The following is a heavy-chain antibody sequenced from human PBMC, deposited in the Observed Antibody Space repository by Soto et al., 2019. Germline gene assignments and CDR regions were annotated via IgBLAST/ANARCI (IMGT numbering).Heavy chain of an antibody. J-gene: IGHJ4*02. CDR3: TRDGRGLGRLSLFEY. Sequence: EVQLVESGGGLIHPGGSLRLSCAASGFNVNSDYMNWVRQTPGKGLEWVASIYSGETTYYADSVRGRFTISSDKSKNTLSFQLSSLRIEDTAVYYCTRDGRGLGRLSLFEYWGQGVLVTVSS. CDR1: GFNVNSDY. V-gene: IGHV3-53*01. D-gene: IGHD2-21*02. CDR2: IYSGETT.